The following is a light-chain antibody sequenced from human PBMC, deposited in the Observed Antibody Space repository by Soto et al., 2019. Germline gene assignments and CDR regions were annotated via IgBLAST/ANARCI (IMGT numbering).Light chain of an antibody. CDR1: SSNIGAGHA. CDR3: QSYDDSLSGWV. Sequence: QSGLTQPPSVSGAPGQKVTISCTGSSSNIGAGHALHWYQHLPGAAPKLLMYGNSDRPSGVPDRFSGSKSGTSASLAITGLQPEDEADYYCQSYDDSLSGWVFGGGTKVTVL. CDR2: GNS. J-gene: IGLJ3*02. V-gene: IGLV1-40*01.